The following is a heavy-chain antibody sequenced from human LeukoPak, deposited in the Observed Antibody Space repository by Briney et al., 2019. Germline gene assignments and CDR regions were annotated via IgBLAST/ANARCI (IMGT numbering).Heavy chain of an antibody. CDR2: IIPILGIA. CDR3: ARGAYGLHDYYYYGMDV. V-gene: IGHV1-69*04. D-gene: IGHD3-16*01. CDR1: GGTFSSYA. J-gene: IGHJ6*02. Sequence: SVKVSCKASGGTFSSYAISWVRQAPGQGLEWMGRIIPILGIANYAQKFQGRVTITADKSTSTAYMELSSLGSEDTAVYYCARGAYGLHDYYYYGMDVWGQGTTVTVSS.